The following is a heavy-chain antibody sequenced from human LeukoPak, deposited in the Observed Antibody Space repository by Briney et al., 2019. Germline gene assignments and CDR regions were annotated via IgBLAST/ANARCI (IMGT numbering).Heavy chain of an antibody. J-gene: IGHJ5*02. CDR3: ESGPGRWSSWFDP. CDR2: INPNSGGT. CDR1: GYTFTGYY. Sequence: ASVKVSCKASGYTFTGYYMHWVRHAPGQGLEWMGWINPNSGGTNYAQKFQGRVTMTRDTSISTAYMELSRLRSDDTAVYYCESGPGRWSSWFDPWGQGTLVTVSS. D-gene: IGHD4-23*01. V-gene: IGHV1-2*02.